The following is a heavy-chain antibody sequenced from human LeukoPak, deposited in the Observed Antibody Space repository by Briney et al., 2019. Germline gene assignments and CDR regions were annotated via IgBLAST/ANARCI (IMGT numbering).Heavy chain of an antibody. CDR3: ARGPYDILTGIDY. D-gene: IGHD3-9*01. CDR2: ISVGSHYI. Sequence: GGSLRLSCAASGFTFSSYSMNWVRQAPGKGLEWVSSISVGSHYIYYADSLRGRFTISRDNAKNSLYLQMNSLRAEDTAVYYCARGPYDILTGIDYWGQGALVTVSS. CDR1: GFTFSSYS. V-gene: IGHV3-21*01. J-gene: IGHJ4*02.